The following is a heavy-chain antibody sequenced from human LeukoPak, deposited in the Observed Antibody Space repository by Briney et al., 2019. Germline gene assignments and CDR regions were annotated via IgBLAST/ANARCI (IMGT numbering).Heavy chain of an antibody. V-gene: IGHV3-43*02. CDR1: GFTFDDYA. CDR3: AKEFGDSYGYPTPFDY. D-gene: IGHD5-18*01. CDR2: ISGDDGRT. Sequence: GGSLRLSCAASGFTFDDYAMHWVRQAPGKGLEWVSPISGDDGRTYYADSVKGRFTISRDNSKNSLYLQMNSLRIEDTALYYCAKEFGDSYGYPTPFDYWGQGTLVTVSS. J-gene: IGHJ4*02.